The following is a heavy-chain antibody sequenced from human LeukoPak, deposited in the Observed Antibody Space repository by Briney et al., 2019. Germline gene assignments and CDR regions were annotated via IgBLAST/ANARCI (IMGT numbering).Heavy chain of an antibody. Sequence: PSETLSLTCTVSGGSISGYYWSWIRQPPGKGLEWIGEINHSGSTNYNPSLKSRVTISVDTSKNQFSLKLSSVTAADTAVYYCARHKTGYSSGWYVPQRGFDPWGQGTLVTVSS. J-gene: IGHJ5*02. V-gene: IGHV4-34*01. CDR3: ARHKTGYSSGWYVPQRGFDP. D-gene: IGHD6-19*01. CDR2: INHSGST. CDR1: GGSISGYY.